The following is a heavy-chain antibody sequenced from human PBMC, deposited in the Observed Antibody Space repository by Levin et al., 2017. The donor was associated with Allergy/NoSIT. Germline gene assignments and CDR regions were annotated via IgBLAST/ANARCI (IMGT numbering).Heavy chain of an antibody. Sequence: GGSLRLSCAASGFTFSSYAMYWVRQAPGRGLEAVAAISHDGTTKYYTDSVRGRSTISRDNSANTLYLQMKSLGTEDTAAYYCAKDPLDCRAKRCCLGHYVDQGMDVWGQGTTVIVSS. CDR1: GFTFSSYA. D-gene: IGHD3-10*02. CDR3: AKDPLDCRAKRCCLGHYVDQGMDV. J-gene: IGHJ6*02. V-gene: IGHV3-30*18. CDR2: ISHDGTTK.